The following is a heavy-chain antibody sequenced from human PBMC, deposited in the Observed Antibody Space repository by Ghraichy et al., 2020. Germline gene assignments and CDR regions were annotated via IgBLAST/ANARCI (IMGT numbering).Heavy chain of an antibody. Sequence: GESLNISCAASGFTFSSYEMNWVRQAPGKGLEWVSHIRSSDSSTYYADSVKGRFTISRDNAKNSLYLQMNSLRVEDTAVYYCASNVEMATIGNYWGQGTLVTVSS. CDR3: ASNVEMATIGNY. CDR2: IRSSDSST. D-gene: IGHD5-24*01. J-gene: IGHJ4*02. CDR1: GFTFSSYE. V-gene: IGHV3-48*03.